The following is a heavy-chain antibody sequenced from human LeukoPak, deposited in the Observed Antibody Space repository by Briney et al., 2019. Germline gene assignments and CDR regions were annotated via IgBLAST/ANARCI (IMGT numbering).Heavy chain of an antibody. D-gene: IGHD5-24*01. CDR3: ARGQRWLQFSRGFIDY. J-gene: IGHJ4*02. Sequence: GGTLRLSCAASGFTFSSYGMSWVRQAPGKGLEWVSAISGSGGSTYYADSVKGRFTISRDNSKNTLYLQMNSLRSDDTAVYYCARGQRWLQFSRGFIDYWGQGTLVTVSS. CDR1: GFTFSSYG. V-gene: IGHV3-23*01. CDR2: ISGSGGST.